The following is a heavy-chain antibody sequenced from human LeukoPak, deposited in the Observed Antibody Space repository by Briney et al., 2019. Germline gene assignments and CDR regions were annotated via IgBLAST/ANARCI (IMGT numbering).Heavy chain of an antibody. CDR2: IYYSGST. V-gene: IGHV4-59*11. J-gene: IGHJ6*02. D-gene: IGHD3-22*01. CDR3: ARVGLAGDSSGYYYYYYGMDV. CDR1: GGSISSHY. Sequence: SETLSLTCTVSGGSISSHYWSWVRQPPGKGLEWIGSIYYSGSTYYNPSLKSRVTISVDTSKNQFSLKLSSVTAADTAVYYCARVGLAGDSSGYYYYYYGMDVWGQGTTVTVSS.